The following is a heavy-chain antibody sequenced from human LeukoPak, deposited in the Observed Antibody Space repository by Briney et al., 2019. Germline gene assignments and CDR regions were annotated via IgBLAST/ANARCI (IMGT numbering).Heavy chain of an antibody. Sequence: PWGSLILSWAASGFIFSSYSMSWVRRAPGKGQEWVSVITGSGGNTYYADSVKGRFTISKDNSKNTVYLHMSSLRVDDKAVYYCAKAASSSWPSYYYGMDVWGQGTTVTVSS. D-gene: IGHD6-13*01. CDR2: ITGSGGNT. CDR1: GFIFSSYS. CDR3: AKAASSSWPSYYYGMDV. V-gene: IGHV3-23*01. J-gene: IGHJ6*02.